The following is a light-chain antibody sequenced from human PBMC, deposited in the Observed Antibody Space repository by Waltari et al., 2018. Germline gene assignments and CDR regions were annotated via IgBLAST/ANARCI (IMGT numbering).Light chain of an antibody. V-gene: IGKV1-17*03. CDR1: QGIRNY. CDR2: TAS. Sequence: DIQMTQSPSAMSASVGDRVTITCRASQGIRNYLAWFQQKPGNAPKRLIDTASSLQSGVPSRFSGSGSGTEFTLTISSLQPEDFATYYCLQHSGYPITFGGGTKVEIK. CDR3: LQHSGYPIT. J-gene: IGKJ4*01.